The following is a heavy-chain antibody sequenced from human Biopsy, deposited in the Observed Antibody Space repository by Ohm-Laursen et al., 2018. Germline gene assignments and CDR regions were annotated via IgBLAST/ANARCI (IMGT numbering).Heavy chain of an antibody. Sequence: VTLSLTCTVSGDSIRNYYWSWIRQAAGKGLECIGRIYPGGDTIYNPSLKSRFTMSEDTSKNHFSLNLNSVTAADTAVYYCAGIVLGPTNDAFDIWDQGTMVTVSS. V-gene: IGHV4-4*07. CDR3: AGIVLGPTNDAFDI. CDR2: IYPGGDT. CDR1: GDSIRNYY. J-gene: IGHJ3*02. D-gene: IGHD1-26*01.